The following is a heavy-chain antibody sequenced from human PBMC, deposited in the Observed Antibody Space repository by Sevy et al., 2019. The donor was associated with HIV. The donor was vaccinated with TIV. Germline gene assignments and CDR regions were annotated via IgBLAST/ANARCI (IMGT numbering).Heavy chain of an antibody. J-gene: IGHJ4*02. CDR3: ARDANDYYGSGSYPDY. CDR1: GFTFSSYA. D-gene: IGHD3-10*01. Sequence: GGSLRLSCAASGFTFSSYAMHWVRQAPGKGLEWVAVISYDGSNKYYADSVKGRFTISRDNSKNTLYLQMNSLRAEDTDVYYCARDANDYYGSGSYPDYWGQGTLVTVSS. V-gene: IGHV3-30-3*01. CDR2: ISYDGSNK.